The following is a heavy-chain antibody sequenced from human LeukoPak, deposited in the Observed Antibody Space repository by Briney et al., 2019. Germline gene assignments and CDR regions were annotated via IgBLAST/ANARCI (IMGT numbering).Heavy chain of an antibody. Sequence: GGSLRLSCAASGFTFSSYSMNWVRQAPGKGLEWVSYISSSSSTIYYADSVKGRFTISRDNAKNSLYLQMNSLRDEDTAVYYCARDDDYVWGSYTYYFDYWGQGTLVTVSS. CDR2: ISSSSSTI. D-gene: IGHD3-16*01. CDR3: ARDDDYVWGSYTYYFDY. J-gene: IGHJ4*02. V-gene: IGHV3-48*02. CDR1: GFTFSSYS.